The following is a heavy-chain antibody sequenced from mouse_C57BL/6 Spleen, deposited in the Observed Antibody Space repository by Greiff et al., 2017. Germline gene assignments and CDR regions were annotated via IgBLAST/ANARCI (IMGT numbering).Heavy chain of an antibody. CDR2: ISSGGDYI. J-gene: IGHJ2*01. CDR3: TREGTTVVAFDY. D-gene: IGHD1-1*01. Sequence: EVQLVESGEGLVKPGGSLKLSCAASGFTFSSYAMSWVRQTPEKRLEWVAYISSGGDYIYYADTVKGRFTISRDNDRNTLYLQMSSLKSEDTAMYYCTREGTTVVAFDYWGQGTTLTVSS. V-gene: IGHV5-9-1*02. CDR1: GFTFSSYA.